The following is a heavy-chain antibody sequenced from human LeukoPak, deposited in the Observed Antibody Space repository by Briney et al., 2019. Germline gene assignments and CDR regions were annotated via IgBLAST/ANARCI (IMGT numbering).Heavy chain of an antibody. Sequence: PGGSLRLSCAASGFTFISYSMNWVRQAPGKGLEWVSYISSSSSTIYYVDSVKGRFTISRDNAKNSLYLQMNSLRAEDTAVYYCARDPNLVGATGGAFDIWGQGTMVTVSS. D-gene: IGHD1-26*01. J-gene: IGHJ3*02. V-gene: IGHV3-48*04. CDR3: ARDPNLVGATGGAFDI. CDR1: GFTFISYS. CDR2: ISSSSSTI.